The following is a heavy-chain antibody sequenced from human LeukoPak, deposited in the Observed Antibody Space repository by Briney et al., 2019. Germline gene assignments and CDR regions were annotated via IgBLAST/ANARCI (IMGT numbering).Heavy chain of an antibody. J-gene: IGHJ4*02. CDR2: IYHSGST. V-gene: IGHV4-31*03. Sequence: PSETLSLTCTISGDSFTSGGYYWSWIRQHPGKGLEWIGYIYHSGSTYYNPSLKSRVTISVDRSKSQFSLKLSSVTAADTAVYYCARAVPQQQNDYWGQGTLVSVSS. D-gene: IGHD6-13*01. CDR1: GDSFTSGGYY. CDR3: ARAVPQQQNDY.